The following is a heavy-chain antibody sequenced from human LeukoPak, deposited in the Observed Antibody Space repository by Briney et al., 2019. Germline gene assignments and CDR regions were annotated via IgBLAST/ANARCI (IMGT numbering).Heavy chain of an antibody. CDR2: ISWDGGST. CDR1: GFTFHDNA. D-gene: IGHD3-10*01. Sequence: GGSLRLSCAASGFTFHDNAMHWVRQAPGKGLEWVSLISWDGGSTYYADSVKGRFTISRDNSKNSLYLQMNSLRAEDTALYYCAEDNMVRRITYYFDNWGQGTLVTVSS. CDR3: AEDNMVRRITYYFDN. J-gene: IGHJ4*02. V-gene: IGHV3-43D*03.